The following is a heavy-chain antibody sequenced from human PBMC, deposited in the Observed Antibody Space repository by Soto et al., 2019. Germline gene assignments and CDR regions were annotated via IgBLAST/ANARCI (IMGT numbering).Heavy chain of an antibody. Sequence: ASVKVSCKVSGYTLTELSMHWVRQAPGKGLEWMGGFDPEDGETIYAQKFQGRVTMTEDTSTDTAYMELSSLRSEDTAVYYGATAPKLHDAFDIWGQGTMVTVSS. CDR3: ATAPKLHDAFDI. CDR1: GYTLTELS. J-gene: IGHJ3*02. V-gene: IGHV1-24*01. CDR2: FDPEDGET. D-gene: IGHD1-7*01.